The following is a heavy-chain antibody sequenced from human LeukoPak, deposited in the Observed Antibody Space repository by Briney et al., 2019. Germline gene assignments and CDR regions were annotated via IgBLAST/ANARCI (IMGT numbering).Heavy chain of an antibody. D-gene: IGHD3-10*01. CDR2: ISRSSSTI. CDR3: ARSGYGSGDFDS. J-gene: IGHJ4*02. V-gene: IGHV3-48*04. CDR1: GFTFSSYS. Sequence: GGSLRLSCAASGFTFSSYSMNWVRQAPGKGLEWVSYISRSSSTICYADSVKGRFTISRDNAQNSLYLQMNSLRAEDTAVYYCARSGYGSGDFDSWGQGTLVTVSS.